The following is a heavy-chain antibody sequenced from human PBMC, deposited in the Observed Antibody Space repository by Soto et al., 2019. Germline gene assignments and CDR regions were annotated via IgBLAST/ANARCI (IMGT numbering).Heavy chain of an antibody. V-gene: IGHV5-10-1*01. Sequence: GESLKISCKGSGYSFTSYWISWVRQMPGKGLEWMGRIDPSDSYTNYSPSFQGHVTISADKSNSTAYLQWSSLKASDTAMYYCARPKTDYDSIGGEGDAFDIWGQGTMVTVSS. CDR2: IDPSDSYT. J-gene: IGHJ3*02. CDR3: ARPKTDYDSIGGEGDAFDI. CDR1: GYSFTSYW. D-gene: IGHD3-22*01.